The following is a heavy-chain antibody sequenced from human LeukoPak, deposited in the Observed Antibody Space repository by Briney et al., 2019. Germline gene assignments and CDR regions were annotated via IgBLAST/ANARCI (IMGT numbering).Heavy chain of an antibody. CDR3: ARDDCSSTSCYVGWFDP. V-gene: IGHV3-23*01. CDR2: ISSSGGST. J-gene: IGHJ5*02. CDR1: GFTFSSYA. Sequence: GGSLRLSCAASGFTFSSYAMSWVRQAPGKGLEWVSAISSSGGSTYYADSVKGRFTISRDNSKHTLYLQMNSLRAEDTAVYYCARDDCSSTSCYVGWFDPWGQGPLVTVSS. D-gene: IGHD2-2*01.